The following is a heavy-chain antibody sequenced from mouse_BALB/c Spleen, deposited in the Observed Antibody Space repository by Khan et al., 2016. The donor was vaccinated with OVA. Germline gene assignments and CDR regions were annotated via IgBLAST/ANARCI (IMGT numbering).Heavy chain of an antibody. Sequence: VQLLESGAELAKPGASVKMSCKTSGYTFTSYWMHWVKQRPGQGLEWIGYINPSTGYSEYNQKFKDKATLTADKSSSTAYMQLSSLTSDDSAVYYCADHGSSAAWFAYWGQGTLVTVSA. CDR2: INPSTGYS. V-gene: IGHV1-7*01. CDR1: GYTFTSYW. J-gene: IGHJ3*01. D-gene: IGHD1-1*01. CDR3: ADHGSSAAWFAY.